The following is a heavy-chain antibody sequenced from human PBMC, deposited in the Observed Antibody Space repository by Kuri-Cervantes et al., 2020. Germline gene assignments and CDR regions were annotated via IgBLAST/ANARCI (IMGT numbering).Heavy chain of an antibody. CDR1: GFSLSTSGVG. CDR2: IYWDDDK. Sequence: SGPTLVKPTQTLTLTCTFSGFSLSTSGVGVGWIRQPPGKALEWLALIYWDDDKRYSPSLKSRLTISKDTSKSQVVLTMTNMDPVDTATYYCAYSSSWYNWFDPWGQGTLVTVSS. V-gene: IGHV2-5*02. J-gene: IGHJ5*02. D-gene: IGHD6-13*01. CDR3: AYSSSWYNWFDP.